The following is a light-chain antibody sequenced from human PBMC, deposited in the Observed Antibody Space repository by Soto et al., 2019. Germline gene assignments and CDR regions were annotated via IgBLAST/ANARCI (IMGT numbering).Light chain of an antibody. CDR3: TSYSSSSTPV. CDR2: DVS. V-gene: IGLV2-14*01. J-gene: IGLJ2*01. Sequence: QYALTQPASVSGSPGQSITISCTGTSSDVGGYNYVSWYQQHPGKAPKLMIYDVSNRPSGVSNRFSGSKSCNTAYLTISGLQAEDEAAYYCTSYSSSSTPVFGGGTKLTGL. CDR1: SSDVGGYNY.